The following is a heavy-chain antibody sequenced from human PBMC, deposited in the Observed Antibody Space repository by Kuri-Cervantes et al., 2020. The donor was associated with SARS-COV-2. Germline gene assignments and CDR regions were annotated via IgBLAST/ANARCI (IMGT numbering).Heavy chain of an antibody. J-gene: IGHJ3*02. CDR2: ISAYNGNT. V-gene: IGHV1-18*01. CDR3: ARFWGTNDAFDI. Sequence: ASVKVSCKASGYTFTSYGISWVRQAPGQGLEWMGWISAYNGNTDYAQKLQGRVTMTTDTSTSTAYMDLRSLRSDDTAVYYCARFWGTNDAFDIWGQGTMVTVSS. CDR1: GYTFTSYG. D-gene: IGHD3-16*01.